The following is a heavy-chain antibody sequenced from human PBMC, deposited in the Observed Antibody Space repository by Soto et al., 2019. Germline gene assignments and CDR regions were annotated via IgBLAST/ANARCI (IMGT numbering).Heavy chain of an antibody. D-gene: IGHD6-19*01. CDR2: IYHSGST. CDR1: GGSISSRNC. Sequence: QVQLQESGPGLVKPSGTLSLTCAVSGGSISSRNCWSWVRQPPGKGLEWIGEIYHSGSTNYNPSLKSRVTISVDKSKYHFSLKLSSVTAADTAVYYCAIVRQSLAVAGQSFDYWGQGTLVTVSS. CDR3: AIVRQSLAVAGQSFDY. V-gene: IGHV4-4*02. J-gene: IGHJ4*02.